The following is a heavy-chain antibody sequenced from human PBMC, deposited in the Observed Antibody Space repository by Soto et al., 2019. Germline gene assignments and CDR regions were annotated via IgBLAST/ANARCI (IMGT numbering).Heavy chain of an antibody. CDR1: GGSISSGGYY. V-gene: IGHV4-31*03. Sequence: TLSLTCTVSGGSISSGGYYWSWIRQHPGKGLEWIGYIYYSGSTYYNPSLKSRVTISVDTSKNQFSLKLSSVTAADTAVYYCARAPYSSGWGANYYYGMDVWGQGTTVTVSS. CDR2: IYYSGST. J-gene: IGHJ6*02. D-gene: IGHD6-19*01. CDR3: ARAPYSSGWGANYYYGMDV.